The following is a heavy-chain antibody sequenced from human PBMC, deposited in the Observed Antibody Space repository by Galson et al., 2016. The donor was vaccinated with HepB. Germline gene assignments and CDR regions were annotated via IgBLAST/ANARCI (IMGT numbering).Heavy chain of an antibody. Sequence: SLRLSCAASGFTLSAYWLNWVRQAPGKGLEWVGNVKRDGSEKYYVASVKGRFTISRDNAKNSVYLQMNSLRAEDTAVYYCAKGTGANPGEDAWGQGTLVTVSS. CDR2: VKRDGSEK. CDR3: AKGTGANPGEDA. CDR1: GFTLSAYW. D-gene: IGHD1-1*01. V-gene: IGHV3-7*03. J-gene: IGHJ4*02.